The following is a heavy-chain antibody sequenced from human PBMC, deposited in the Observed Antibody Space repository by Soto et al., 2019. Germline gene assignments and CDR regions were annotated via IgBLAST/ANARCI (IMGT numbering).Heavy chain of an antibody. CDR1: GDSVSSNSAA. D-gene: IGHD3-16*01. CDR2: TYYRSKWYN. CDR3: ARDGASGGHAWGGVLFSFDY. J-gene: IGHJ4*02. V-gene: IGHV6-1*01. Sequence: SQTLSLTCAISGDSVSSNSAAWNWIRQSPSRGLEWLGRTYYRSKWYNDYAVSVKSRITINPDTSKNQFSLQLNSVTPEDTAVYYCARDGASGGHAWGGVLFSFDYWGQGTLVTVSS.